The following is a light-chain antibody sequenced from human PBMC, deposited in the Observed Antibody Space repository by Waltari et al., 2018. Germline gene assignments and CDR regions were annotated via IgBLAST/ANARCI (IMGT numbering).Light chain of an antibody. CDR1: QSLGSW. Sequence: DIQMTQFPSTLSASVGDRVPITCRASQSLGSWLAWYQQKPGEAPKVLIYKASILESGVPSRFSGSGSGTEFTLTISSLQPDDFATYYCQQYQSPPWTFGQGTNVESK. J-gene: IGKJ1*01. CDR3: QQYQSPPWT. V-gene: IGKV1-5*03. CDR2: KAS.